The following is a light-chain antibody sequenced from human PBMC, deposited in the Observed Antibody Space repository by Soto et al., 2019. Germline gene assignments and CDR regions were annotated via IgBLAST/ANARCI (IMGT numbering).Light chain of an antibody. CDR3: GAWDNSLRAGL. CDR1: NSNIGNND. V-gene: IGLV1-51*01. Sequence: QSVLTQPPSVSAAPGQKVTISCSGSNSNIGNNDVSWYQQVPGTAPKLLIYDNDKRPSAIPDRFSGSKSGTSATLEITGLQTGDEADYYCGAWDNSLRAGLFGGGTKLTVL. CDR2: DND. J-gene: IGLJ3*02.